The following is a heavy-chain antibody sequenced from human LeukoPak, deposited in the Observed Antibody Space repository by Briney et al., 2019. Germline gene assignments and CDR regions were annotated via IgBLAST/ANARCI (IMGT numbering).Heavy chain of an antibody. CDR1: GGSISSYY. D-gene: IGHD3-22*01. CDR3: ARSNSSGYFRDNWFDP. V-gene: IGHV4-4*07. J-gene: IGHJ5*02. CDR2: IYTSGST. Sequence: PSETLSLTCTVSGGSISSYYWSWIRQPAGKGLEWIGRIYTSGSTNYNPSLKSRVTMSVDTSKNQFSLKLSSVTAADTAVYYSARSNSSGYFRDNWFDPWGQGTLVTVSS.